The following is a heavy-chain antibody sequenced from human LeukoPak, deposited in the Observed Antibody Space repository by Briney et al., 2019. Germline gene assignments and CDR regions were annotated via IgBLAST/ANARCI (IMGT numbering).Heavy chain of an antibody. Sequence: GGSLRLSCAASGFTFSSYGMHWVRQAPGKGLEWVAVIWYDGSNKYHADSVKGRFTISRDNSKNTLYLQMNSLRAEDTAVYYCARSPKGIAAAGLDYWGQGTLVTVSS. CDR2: IWYDGSNK. V-gene: IGHV3-33*01. J-gene: IGHJ4*02. CDR1: GFTFSSYG. CDR3: ARSPKGIAAAGLDY. D-gene: IGHD6-13*01.